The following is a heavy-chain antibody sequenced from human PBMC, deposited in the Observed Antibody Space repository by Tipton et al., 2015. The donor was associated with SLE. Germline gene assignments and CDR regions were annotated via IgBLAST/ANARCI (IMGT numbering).Heavy chain of an antibody. CDR2: INHSGST. D-gene: IGHD2-8*02. V-gene: IGHV4-34*01. J-gene: IGHJ2*01. CDR3: ARRGSLGFCSGGICFDWYFDL. CDR1: GGSFSDYY. Sequence: TLSLTCAVYGGSFSDYYWSWIRQPPGKGLEWIGEINHSGSTNYNPSLKSRVTISLDTSKNQFSLKLSSVTAADTAVYYCARRGSLGFCSGGICFDWYFDLWGRGTLVTVSS.